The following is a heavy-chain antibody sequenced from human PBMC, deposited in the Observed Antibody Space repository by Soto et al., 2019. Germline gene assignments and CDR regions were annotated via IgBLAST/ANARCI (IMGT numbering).Heavy chain of an antibody. D-gene: IGHD6-19*01. J-gene: IGHJ5*02. CDR2: IYPGDSDT. CDR3: ASSGWYLGWFDP. CDR1: VYSFTSYW. V-gene: IGHV5-51*01. Sequence: GESLKISCKGSVYSFTSYWIAWVRQMPGKGLEWVGIIYPGDSDTRYNQPFQGQVTISADKSTTTAYLQWTTLKASDTAMFFCASSGWYLGWFDPWGQGTLVTVSS.